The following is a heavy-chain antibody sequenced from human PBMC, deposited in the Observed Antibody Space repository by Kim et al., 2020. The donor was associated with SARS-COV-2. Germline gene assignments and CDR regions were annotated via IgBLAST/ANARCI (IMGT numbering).Heavy chain of an antibody. Sequence: SETLSLTCVVSGATISSSSCWRWVRHPPGKGLEWIGEVEHSGTTSYNVSLKSRVTISVDKSKNQFSFRLNSVSAADTAVYYCARGVGSVWTLIAWFDP. V-gene: IGHV4-4*02. J-gene: IGHJ5*02. CDR3: ARGVGSVWTLIAWFDP. CDR1: GATISSSSC. CDR2: VEHSGTT. D-gene: IGHD2-15*01.